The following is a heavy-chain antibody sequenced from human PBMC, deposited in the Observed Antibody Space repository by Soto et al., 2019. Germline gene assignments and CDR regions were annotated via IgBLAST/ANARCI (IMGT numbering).Heavy chain of an antibody. D-gene: IGHD3-22*01. CDR2: IYYSGST. V-gene: IGHV4-31*03. J-gene: IGHJ4*02. CDR3: ARDYYDSSGYYWVPFDY. CDR1: GGSISSGGYY. Sequence: SETLSLTCTVSGGSISSGGYYWSWIRQHPGKGLEWIGYIYYSGSTYYNPSLKSRVTISVDTSKNQFSLKLSSVTAADTAVYYCARDYYDSSGYYWVPFDYWGQGTPVTAPQ.